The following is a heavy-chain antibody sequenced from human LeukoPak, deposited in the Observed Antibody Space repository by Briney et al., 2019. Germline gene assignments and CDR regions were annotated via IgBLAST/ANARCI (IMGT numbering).Heavy chain of an antibody. CDR1: GFTFSSYS. Sequence: GGSLRLSCAASGFTFSSYSMNWVRQAPGKGLEWVSYISSTSSIIYDADSVKGRFTISRDNAKNSLYLQMNSLRAEDTAVYYCARTLGSYDSSDYYGNFDYWGQGTLVTVSP. J-gene: IGHJ4*02. CDR3: ARTLGSYDSSDYYGNFDY. CDR2: ISSTSSII. V-gene: IGHV3-48*04. D-gene: IGHD3-22*01.